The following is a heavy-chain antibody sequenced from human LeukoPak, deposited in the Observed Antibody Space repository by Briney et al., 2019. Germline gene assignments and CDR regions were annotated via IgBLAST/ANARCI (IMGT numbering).Heavy chain of an antibody. CDR1: GYTFTSYF. CDR3: ARARGYSGYHPIDY. V-gene: IGHV1-46*01. J-gene: IGHJ4*02. D-gene: IGHD5-12*01. CDR2: INPNDGST. Sequence: ASVKVSCKASGYTFTSYFMHWVRQAPGQGLEWMGTINPNDGSTNYAQNFQGRVTMTRGTSTSTFYMELSSLRSEDTALYFCARARGYSGYHPIDYWGQGTLVTVSS.